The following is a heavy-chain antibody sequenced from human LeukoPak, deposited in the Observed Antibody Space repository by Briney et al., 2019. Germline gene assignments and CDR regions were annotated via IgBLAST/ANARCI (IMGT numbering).Heavy chain of an antibody. J-gene: IGHJ6*03. CDR3: AKAANQLLVYYYYMDV. Sequence: GGSLRLSCAASGFTFSSYAMSWVRQAPGKGLEWVSAISGSGGSTYYADSVKGRFTISRDNSKNTLYLQMNSLRAEDTAVYYYAKAANQLLVYYYYMDVWGKGTTVTVSS. V-gene: IGHV3-23*01. D-gene: IGHD2-2*01. CDR1: GFTFSSYA. CDR2: ISGSGGST.